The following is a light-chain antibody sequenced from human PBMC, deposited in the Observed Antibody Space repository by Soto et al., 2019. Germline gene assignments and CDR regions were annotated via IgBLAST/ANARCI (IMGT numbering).Light chain of an antibody. V-gene: IGKV1-5*03. J-gene: IGKJ1*01. Sequence: DIQMTQSPSTLSASVGDRVTITCRASQSISTWLAWYQQEPGKAPKLLIYKASHLDSGVPSRFSGIGSGTEFTLTISSLQPDDFATYYCQQYNSYSRTFGQGTKVEIK. CDR3: QQYNSYSRT. CDR1: QSISTW. CDR2: KAS.